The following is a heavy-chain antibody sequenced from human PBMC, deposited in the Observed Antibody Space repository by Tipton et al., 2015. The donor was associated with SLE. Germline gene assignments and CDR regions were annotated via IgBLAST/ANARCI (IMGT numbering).Heavy chain of an antibody. V-gene: IGHV3-48*01. CDR3: ARDFYYDSRAFDI. J-gene: IGHJ3*02. CDR1: GFTFSSYS. CDR2: ISSSSFTI. Sequence: SLRLSCAASGFTFSSYSMNWVRQAPGKGLEWVSYISSSSFTISYADSVKGRFTISRDNSKNTLYLQMNSLRAEDTAVYYCARDFYYDSRAFDIWGQGTMVTVSS. D-gene: IGHD3-22*01.